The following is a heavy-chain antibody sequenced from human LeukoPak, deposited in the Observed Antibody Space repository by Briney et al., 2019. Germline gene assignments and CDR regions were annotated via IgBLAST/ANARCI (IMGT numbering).Heavy chain of an antibody. CDR3: ARVSIAVAAGDFDY. J-gene: IGHJ4*02. CDR2: IIPIFGTA. Sequence: ASVKVSCKASGYTFTSYGISWVRQAPGQGLEWMGGIIPIFGTANYAQKFQGRVTITADESTSTAYMELSSLRSEDTAVYYCARVSIAVAAGDFDYWGQGTLVTVSS. V-gene: IGHV1-69*13. D-gene: IGHD6-19*01. CDR1: GYTFTSYG.